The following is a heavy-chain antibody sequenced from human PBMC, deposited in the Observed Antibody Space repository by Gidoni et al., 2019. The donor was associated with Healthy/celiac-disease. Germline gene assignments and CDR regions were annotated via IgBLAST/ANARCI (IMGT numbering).Heavy chain of an antibody. CDR3: ARDGSSGYYVDY. CDR1: GFTFSSYS. CDR2: ISSSSSYI. Sequence: EVQLVESGGGLVKPGGSLRLSCAASGFTFSSYSMNWVRQAPGKGLECVSSISSSSSYIYYAASVKGRFTISRDNAKNSLYLQMNSLRAEDTAVYYCARDGSSGYYVDYWGQGTLVTVSS. J-gene: IGHJ4*02. V-gene: IGHV3-21*01. D-gene: IGHD3-22*01.